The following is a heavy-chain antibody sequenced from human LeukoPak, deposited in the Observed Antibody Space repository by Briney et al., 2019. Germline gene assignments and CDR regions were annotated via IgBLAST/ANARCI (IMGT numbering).Heavy chain of an antibody. D-gene: IGHD6-6*01. Sequence: GGSLRLSCSASGFIFSSYYMSWVRQAPGKGLEWVSVIYSGGSTYYADSVKGRFTISRDNSKNTLYLQMSSLRAEDTAIYYCARCPLKYYYGMDVWGQGTTVTVSS. CDR3: ARCPLKYYYGMDV. CDR2: IYSGGST. V-gene: IGHV3-53*01. CDR1: GFIFSSYY. J-gene: IGHJ6*02.